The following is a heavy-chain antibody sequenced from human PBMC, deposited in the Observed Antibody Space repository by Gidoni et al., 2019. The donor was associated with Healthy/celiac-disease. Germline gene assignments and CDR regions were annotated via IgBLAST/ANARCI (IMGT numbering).Heavy chain of an antibody. CDR3: ARVSSPHFWSGYVSYYYMDV. D-gene: IGHD3-3*02. CDR1: GYTFTSYD. CDR2: MNPNNGNT. J-gene: IGHJ6*03. V-gene: IGHV1-8*01. Sequence: QVQLVQSGAEVKKPGASVKVSCKASGYTFTSYDINWVRKATGQGLEWMGWMNPNNGNTGYAQKFQGRVTMTRNTSISTAYMELSSLRSEDTAVYYCARVSSPHFWSGYVSYYYMDVWGKGTTVTVSS.